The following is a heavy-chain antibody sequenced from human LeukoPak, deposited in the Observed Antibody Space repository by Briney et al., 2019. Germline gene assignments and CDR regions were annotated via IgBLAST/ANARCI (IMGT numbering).Heavy chain of an antibody. CDR1: GFTFSSYA. V-gene: IGHV1-69*13. CDR3: ARDRQSRCSSNSCYEDFDY. D-gene: IGHD2-2*01. CDR2: IIPIFGTA. Sequence: ASVKLSCKASGFTFSSYAISWVRQAPGQGLEWIAGIIPIFGTANDAHEFQGRVTITADESASTAYMELSSLRSEDKAVYYCARDRQSRCSSNSCYEDFDYWGQGTLVTVSS. J-gene: IGHJ4*02.